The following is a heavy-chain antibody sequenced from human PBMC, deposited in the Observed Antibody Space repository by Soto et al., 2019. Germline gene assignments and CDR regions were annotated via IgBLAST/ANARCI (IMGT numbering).Heavy chain of an antibody. CDR1: GVSISSSSYY. CDR3: ARLPYYYDSSRDAFDI. D-gene: IGHD3-22*01. J-gene: IGHJ3*02. V-gene: IGHV4-39*01. Sequence: SETLSLTCTVSGVSISSSSYYWGWIRQPPGKGLEWIGSIYYSGYTYYNPSLKSRVTISVDTSKNQFSLKLSSVTAADTAVYYCARLPYYYDSSRDAFDIWGQGTMVT. CDR2: IYYSGYT.